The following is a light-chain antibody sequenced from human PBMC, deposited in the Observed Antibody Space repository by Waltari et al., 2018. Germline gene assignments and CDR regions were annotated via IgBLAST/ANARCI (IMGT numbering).Light chain of an antibody. CDR1: QSVLDSSNNKNS. CDR3: QQEYSGPWK. CDR2: SAF. V-gene: IGKV4-1*01. J-gene: IGKJ1*01. Sequence: DIVMTQSPDSLAVSLGERATINCKSSQSVLDSSNNKNSLTWYQQKPGQPPKVLIYSAFSRGSRVPDRFSGRGSGTGFPLTISSLQAEGGGALYWQQEYSGPWKFGQGTKVEIK.